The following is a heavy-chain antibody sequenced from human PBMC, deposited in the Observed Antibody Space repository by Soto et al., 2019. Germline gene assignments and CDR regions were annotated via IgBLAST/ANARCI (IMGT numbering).Heavy chain of an antibody. CDR1: GASISSGDYF. J-gene: IGHJ5*02. CDR2: IYDSGSS. CDR3: ARAYSSSWYAWFDP. Sequence: KPSETLSLTCTVSGASISSGDYFWSWIRQSPGKGLQWIGYIYDSGSSYYNPSLKSRVTMSVDTSKNQFSLKLSSVTAADTAVYYCARAYSSSWYAWFDPWGQGTLVTVSS. V-gene: IGHV4-30-4*01. D-gene: IGHD6-13*01.